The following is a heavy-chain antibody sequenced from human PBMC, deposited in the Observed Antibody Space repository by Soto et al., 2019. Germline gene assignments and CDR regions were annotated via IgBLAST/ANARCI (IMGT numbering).Heavy chain of an antibody. CDR2: ISGSGGST. D-gene: IGHD3-16*01. J-gene: IGHJ4*02. CDR3: ATDVWGPVH. Sequence: WMSLRLSCAGSVFPFISYAMSGVRQAPGKGLEWVSAISGSGGSTYYADSVKGRFTISRDNSKNTLYLQMNSLRAEDTAVYYCATDVWGPVHWGQGTLVTVSS. V-gene: IGHV3-23*01. CDR1: VFPFISYA.